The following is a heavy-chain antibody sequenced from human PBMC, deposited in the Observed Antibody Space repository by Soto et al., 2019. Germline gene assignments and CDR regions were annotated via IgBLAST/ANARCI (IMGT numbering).Heavy chain of an antibody. V-gene: IGHV1-69*13. CDR1: GGTFSSYA. D-gene: IGHD4-4*01. CDR2: IIPIFGTA. Sequence: ASVKVSCKASGGTFSSYAISWVRQAPGQGLEWMGGIIPIFGTANYAQKFQGRVTITADESTSTAYMELSSLRSEDTAVYYCARVSGGLQGPYYYYYGMVVWGQGTTVTVSS. CDR3: ARVSGGLQGPYYYYYGMVV. J-gene: IGHJ6*01.